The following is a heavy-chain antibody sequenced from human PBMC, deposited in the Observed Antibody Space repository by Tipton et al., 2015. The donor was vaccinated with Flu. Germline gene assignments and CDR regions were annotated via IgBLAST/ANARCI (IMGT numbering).Heavy chain of an antibody. D-gene: IGHD4-17*01. Sequence: LSLTCTVSGGSISSSSYYWGWIRQPPGKGLEWIGSIYYSGSTYYNPSLKSRVTISVDTSKNQFSLKLSSVTAADTAVYYCARGYPYGDYDWFDPWGQGTLVTVSS. V-gene: IGHV4-39*07. CDR3: ARGYPYGDYDWFDP. J-gene: IGHJ5*02. CDR2: IYYSGST. CDR1: GGSISSSSYY.